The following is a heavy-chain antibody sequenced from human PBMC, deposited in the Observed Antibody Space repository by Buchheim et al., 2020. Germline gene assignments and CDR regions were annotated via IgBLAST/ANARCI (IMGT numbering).Heavy chain of an antibody. CDR1: GGSISSYY. D-gene: IGHD1-14*01. J-gene: IGHJ5*02. V-gene: IGHV4-59*01. Sequence: QVQLQESGPGLVKPSETLSLTCTVSGGSISSYYWSWIRQPPGKGLEWIGYIYYSGSTNYNPSLKSRVTISVDTSKNQFSLKLSSVTAADTAVYYCARVDRMDRYNWNHGNWFDPWGQGTL. CDR3: ARVDRMDRYNWNHGNWFDP. CDR2: IYYSGST.